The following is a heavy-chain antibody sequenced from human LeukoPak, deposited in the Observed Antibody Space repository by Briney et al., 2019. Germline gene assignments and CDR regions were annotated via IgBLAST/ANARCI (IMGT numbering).Heavy chain of an antibody. Sequence: PWGSLRLSCAASGFTVSSNYMSWVRQAPGKGLEWVSVIYSGGSTYYADSVKGRFTISRDNSKNTLYLQMNSLRAEDTAVYYCARDQYGDYVFNYWGQGTLVTVSS. CDR1: GFTVSSNY. J-gene: IGHJ4*02. D-gene: IGHD4-17*01. CDR2: IYSGGST. CDR3: ARDQYGDYVFNY. V-gene: IGHV3-53*01.